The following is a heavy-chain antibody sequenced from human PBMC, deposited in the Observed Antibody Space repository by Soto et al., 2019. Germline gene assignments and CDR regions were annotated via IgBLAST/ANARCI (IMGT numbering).Heavy chain of an antibody. J-gene: IGHJ6*02. CDR1: GGSFSGYY. D-gene: IGHD3-3*02. CDR3: ARVVVSPSIFGVVIRTYYYGMDV. V-gene: IGHV4-34*01. CDR2: INHSGST. Sequence: SETLSLTCAVCGGSFSGYYWSWIRQPRGKGLEWIGEINHSGSTNYNPSLKSRVTISVDTSKNQFSLKLSSVTAADTAVYYCARVVVSPSIFGVVIRTYYYGMDVWGQGTTATVSS.